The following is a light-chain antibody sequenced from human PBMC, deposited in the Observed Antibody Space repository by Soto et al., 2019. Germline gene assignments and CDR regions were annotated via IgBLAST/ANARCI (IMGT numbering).Light chain of an antibody. CDR2: KAS. V-gene: IGKV1-5*03. CDR1: QSISSW. CDR3: QQYNSYSLT. Sequence: DIQMTQSPSTLSASVGDRVTITCRASQSISSWLAWYQQKPGKAPTLLIYKASSLESGVPSRFSGSGSGTEFTLTISSLQPDEFATYYCQQYNSYSLTFGGGTKVEIK. J-gene: IGKJ4*01.